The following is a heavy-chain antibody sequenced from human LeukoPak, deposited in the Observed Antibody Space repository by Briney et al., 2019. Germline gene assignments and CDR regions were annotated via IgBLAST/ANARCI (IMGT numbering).Heavy chain of an antibody. CDR1: GGTFSSYA. CDR3: ARVYYDSSGYGEFSYYGMDV. Sequence: GASVKVSCKASGGTFSSYAISWVRQAPGQGLEWMGRIIPISGIANYAQKFQGRVTITADKSTSTAYMELSSLRSEDTAVYYCARVYYDSSGYGEFSYYGMDVWGQGTTVTVSS. CDR2: IIPISGIA. J-gene: IGHJ6*02. V-gene: IGHV1-69*04. D-gene: IGHD3-22*01.